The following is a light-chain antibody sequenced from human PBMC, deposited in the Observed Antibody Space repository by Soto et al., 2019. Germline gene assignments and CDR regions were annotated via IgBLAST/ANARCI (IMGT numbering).Light chain of an antibody. V-gene: IGKV3-20*01. CDR2: AAS. J-gene: IGKJ5*01. Sequence: EIVLTQSPGTLSLSPGERATLSCRASQSVSSNFLAWFQQQPGQAPRLLVYAASSRVTGIPDRFSGSGSGTDFTLTISRLEPEDFAVYFCQQYGGYPITFGQGTRLEIK. CDR3: QQYGGYPIT. CDR1: QSVSSNF.